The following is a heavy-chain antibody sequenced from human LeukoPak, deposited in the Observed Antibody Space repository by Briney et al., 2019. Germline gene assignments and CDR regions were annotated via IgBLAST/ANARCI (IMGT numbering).Heavy chain of an antibody. Sequence: PSGTLSLTCAVSGGSISSSNWWSWVRQPPGKGLEWIGEIYHSGSTNYNPSLKSRVTISVDKSKNQFSLKLSSVTAADTAVYYCARDLRVWGSYRYTGYYFDYWGQGALVTVSS. D-gene: IGHD3-16*02. CDR2: IYHSGST. CDR1: GGSISSSNW. J-gene: IGHJ4*02. CDR3: ARDLRVWGSYRYTGYYFDY. V-gene: IGHV4-4*02.